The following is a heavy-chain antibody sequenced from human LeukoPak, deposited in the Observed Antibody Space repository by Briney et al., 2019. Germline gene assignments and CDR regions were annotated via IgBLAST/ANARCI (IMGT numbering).Heavy chain of an antibody. CDR3: ASYPTARGDIDY. V-gene: IGHV3-7*02. D-gene: IGHD3-10*01. CDR2: IKQDGSEI. Sequence: PGGSLRLSCAASGFTFSSYWMSWVRQAPGKGLEWVASIKQDGSEIYYVDSVKGRFTISRDNAKNSLDLQMNSLRAEDTAVYYCASYPTARGDIDYWGQGTLVTVSS. CDR1: GFTFSSYW. J-gene: IGHJ4*02.